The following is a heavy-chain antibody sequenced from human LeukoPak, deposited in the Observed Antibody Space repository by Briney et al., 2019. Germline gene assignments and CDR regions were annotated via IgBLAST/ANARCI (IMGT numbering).Heavy chain of an antibody. CDR1: GGSISSYY. Sequence: SETLSLTCTVSGGSISSYYWSWIRQPPGKGLEWIGYIYYSGSTNYNPSLKSRVTISVDTFKNQFSLKLSSVTAADTAVYYCAREGATFDPWGQGTLVTVSS. V-gene: IGHV4-59*01. CDR2: IYYSGST. D-gene: IGHD1-26*01. CDR3: AREGATFDP. J-gene: IGHJ5*02.